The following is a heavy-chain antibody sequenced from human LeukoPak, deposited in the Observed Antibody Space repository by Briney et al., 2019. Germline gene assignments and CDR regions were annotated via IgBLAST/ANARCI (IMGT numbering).Heavy chain of an antibody. CDR2: IWYDGSNE. CDR3: ARNPQLLPDWNFDL. CDR1: GFSFSSCG. J-gene: IGHJ2*01. V-gene: IGHV3-33*01. Sequence: PGGSLRLSCVASGFSFSSCGIHWVRQAPGKGLEWVSVIWYDGSNEHYAESVKGRFTISRDNSKNTVFLQMKSLRVEDTAVYYCARNPQLLPDWNFDLWGRGTLVTVSS. D-gene: IGHD2-2*01.